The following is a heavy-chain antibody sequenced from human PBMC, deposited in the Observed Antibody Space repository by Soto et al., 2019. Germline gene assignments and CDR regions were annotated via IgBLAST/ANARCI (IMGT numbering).Heavy chain of an antibody. V-gene: IGHV3-30-3*01. J-gene: IGHJ4*02. Sequence: QVQLVESGGGVVQPGRSLRLSCAASGFTFSSYAMHWVRQAPGKGLEWVAVISYDGSNKYYADSVKGRFTISRDNSKNTLYLQMNSLRAEDTAVYYCARQGLYVWGSTDYWGQGTLVTVSS. CDR1: GFTFSSYA. CDR2: ISYDGSNK. D-gene: IGHD3-16*01. CDR3: ARQGLYVWGSTDY.